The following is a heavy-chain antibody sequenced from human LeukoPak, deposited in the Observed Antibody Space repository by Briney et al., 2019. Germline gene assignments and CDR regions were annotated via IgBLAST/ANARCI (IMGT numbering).Heavy chain of an antibody. CDR3: ARAMSTFGGVRNYFDS. D-gene: IGHD3-16*01. V-gene: IGHV3-7*04. Sequence: GGSLRLSCVASGFSFSTYWMSWVRQAPGKGLEWVANIKEDGSEKYYADSVNGRFRISRDNAKSSLDLEMNSLRAEDTAVYYCARAMSTFGGVRNYFDSWGQGTLVTVSS. J-gene: IGHJ4*02. CDR1: GFSFSTYW. CDR2: IKEDGSEK.